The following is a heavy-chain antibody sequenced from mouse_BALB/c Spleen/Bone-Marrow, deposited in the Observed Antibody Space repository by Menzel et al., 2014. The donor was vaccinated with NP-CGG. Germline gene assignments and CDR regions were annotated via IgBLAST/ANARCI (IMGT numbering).Heavy chain of an antibody. V-gene: IGHV1S81*02. J-gene: IGHJ4*01. D-gene: IGHD2-4*01. CDR1: GYTFTSYY. Sequence: QVHVKQSGAELVKPGASVKLSCKASGYTFTSYYMYWVKQRPGQGLEWIGEINPSNGGTNFNEKFKSKATLTVDKSSSTAYMQLSSLTSEDSAVYYCTRSRYDYDNAMDCWGQGTSATVSS. CDR2: INPSNGGT. CDR3: TRSRYDYDNAMDC.